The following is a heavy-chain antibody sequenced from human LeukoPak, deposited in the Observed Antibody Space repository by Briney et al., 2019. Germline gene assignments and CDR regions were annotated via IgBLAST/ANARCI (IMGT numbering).Heavy chain of an antibody. J-gene: IGHJ6*03. Sequence: GGSLGLSCAASGFTFNSYWMSWVRQAPGKGLEWVAVISYAGDNNYYADSVKGRFTISRDNSKNTLYLQMNSLRPEDTAVYYCATGSIAAFGSSKGYMDVWGKGTTVTVSS. V-gene: IGHV3-30-3*01. CDR1: GFTFNSYW. CDR2: ISYAGDNN. CDR3: ATGSIAAFGSSKGYMDV. D-gene: IGHD6-13*01.